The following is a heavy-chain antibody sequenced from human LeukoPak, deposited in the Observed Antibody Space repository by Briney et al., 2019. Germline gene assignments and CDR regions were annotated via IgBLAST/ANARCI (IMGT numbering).Heavy chain of an antibody. CDR2: ISGSGGST. J-gene: IGHJ4*02. CDR1: GFTFSSYA. D-gene: IGHD5-18*01. Sequence: PGGSLRLSCAASGFTFSSYAVSWVRQAPGKGLEWVSAISGSGGSTYYADSVKGRFTISRDNSKNTLYLQMNSLRAEDTAVYYCAKGAGYSYGYEYYFDYWGQGTLVTVSS. CDR3: AKGAGYSYGYEYYFDY. V-gene: IGHV3-23*01.